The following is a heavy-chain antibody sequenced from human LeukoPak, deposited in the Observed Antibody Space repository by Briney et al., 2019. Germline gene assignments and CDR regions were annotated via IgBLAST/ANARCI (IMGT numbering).Heavy chain of an antibody. Sequence: GGSLRLSCAASGFTFDDYAMHWVRQAPGKGLEWVSGISWNSGSIGYADSVKGRFTISRDNAKNSLYLQMNSLRAEDTAVYYCAKDKLYLEKDATIFDYWGQGTLVTVSS. V-gene: IGHV3-9*01. CDR1: GFTFDDYA. D-gene: IGHD3-3*01. CDR2: ISWNSGSI. J-gene: IGHJ4*02. CDR3: AKDKLYLEKDATIFDY.